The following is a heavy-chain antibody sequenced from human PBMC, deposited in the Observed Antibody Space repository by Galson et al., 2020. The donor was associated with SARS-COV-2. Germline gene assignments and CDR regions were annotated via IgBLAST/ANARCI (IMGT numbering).Heavy chain of an antibody. Sequence: GESLKISCAASGFTFSSYAMHWVRQAPGKGLEWVAVISYDGSNKYYADSVKGRFTISRDNSKNTLYLQMNSLRAEDTAVYYCARAPYDFWSGSFDYWGQGTLVTVSS. D-gene: IGHD3-3*01. J-gene: IGHJ4*02. CDR2: ISYDGSNK. CDR3: ARAPYDFWSGSFDY. V-gene: IGHV3-30*01. CDR1: GFTFSSYA.